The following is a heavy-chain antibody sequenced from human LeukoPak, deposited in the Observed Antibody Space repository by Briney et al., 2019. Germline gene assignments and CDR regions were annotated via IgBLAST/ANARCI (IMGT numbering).Heavy chain of an antibody. D-gene: IGHD6-6*01. CDR2: IYYSGST. V-gene: IGHV4-31*03. J-gene: IGHJ3*02. CDR1: GGSISSGGYY. Sequence: SQTLSLTCTVSGGSISSGGYYWSWIRQHPGKGLEWIGYIYYSGSTYYNPSLKSRVTISVDTSKNQFPLKLSSVTAADTAVYYCARDRVHSSSSGGAFDIWGQGTMVTVSS. CDR3: ARDRVHSSSSGGAFDI.